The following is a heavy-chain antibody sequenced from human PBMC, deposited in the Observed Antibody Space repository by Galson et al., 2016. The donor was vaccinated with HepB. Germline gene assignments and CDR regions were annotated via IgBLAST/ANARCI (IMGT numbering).Heavy chain of an antibody. Sequence: SVKVSCKASGGTFSSYAIYWVRQAPGQGLEWLGGIIPIFGIPNYAQKFQGRVTFAADKSTSTAYMELTSLRSEDTAVYYCARVRYYGSGIYRYYGMDVWGQGTTVTVSS. J-gene: IGHJ6*02. V-gene: IGHV1-69*10. CDR3: ARVRYYGSGIYRYYGMDV. CDR2: IIPIFGIP. CDR1: GGTFSSYA. D-gene: IGHD3-10*01.